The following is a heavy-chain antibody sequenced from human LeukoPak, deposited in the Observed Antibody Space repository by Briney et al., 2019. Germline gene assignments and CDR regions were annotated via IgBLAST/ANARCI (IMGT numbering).Heavy chain of an antibody. CDR1: GGSFSGYY. Sequence: SETLSPTCAVYGGSFSGYYWSWIRQPPGKGLEWIGEINHSGSTNYNPSLKSRVTISVDTSKNQFSLKLSSVTAADTAVYYCASWAGSGSYPLDYWGQGTLVTVSS. CDR2: INHSGST. V-gene: IGHV4-34*01. CDR3: ASWAGSGSYPLDY. D-gene: IGHD3-10*01. J-gene: IGHJ4*02.